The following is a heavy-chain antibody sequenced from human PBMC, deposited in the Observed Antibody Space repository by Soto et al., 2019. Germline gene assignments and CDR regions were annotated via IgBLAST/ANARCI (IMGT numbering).Heavy chain of an antibody. CDR2: INPNSGGT. CDR1: GYTFTGYY. J-gene: IGHJ4*02. CDR3: ARGREPIGYCSSTSCRDTPNFDY. V-gene: IGHV1-2*04. D-gene: IGHD2-2*01. Sequence: ASVKVSCKASGYTFTGYYMHWVRQAPGQGLEWMGWINPNSGGTNYAQKFQGWVTMTRDTSISTAYMELSRLRSDDTAVYYCARGREPIGYCSSTSCRDTPNFDYWGQGTLVTVS.